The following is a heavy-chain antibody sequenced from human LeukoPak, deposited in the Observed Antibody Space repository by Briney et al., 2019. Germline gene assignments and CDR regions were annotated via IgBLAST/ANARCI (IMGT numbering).Heavy chain of an antibody. V-gene: IGHV1-69*13. Sequence: ASVMISCKASGGTFSSYAISWVRQAPGQGLEWMGGIIPIFGTANYAQKFQGRVTITADESTSTAYMELSSLRSEDTAVYYCASGKVDYDILTGSHGYGMDVWGKGTTVTVSS. J-gene: IGHJ6*04. CDR2: IIPIFGTA. CDR1: GGTFSSYA. D-gene: IGHD3-9*01. CDR3: ASGKVDYDILTGSHGYGMDV.